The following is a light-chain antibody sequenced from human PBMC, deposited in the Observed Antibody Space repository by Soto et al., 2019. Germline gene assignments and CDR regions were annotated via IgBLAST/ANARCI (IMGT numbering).Light chain of an antibody. V-gene: IGKV3-20*01. CDR2: RAS. CDR1: QSFSSSY. Sequence: EIALTQSPGTLSLSPGERATLSCRASQSFSSSYLAWYQQKPGQAPKLLIYRASSRATGIPDRISGSGSGTDFTVTISRLEPEDFAVYYCPQYGSSPLTFGGGPKVEIK. CDR3: PQYGSSPLT. J-gene: IGKJ4*01.